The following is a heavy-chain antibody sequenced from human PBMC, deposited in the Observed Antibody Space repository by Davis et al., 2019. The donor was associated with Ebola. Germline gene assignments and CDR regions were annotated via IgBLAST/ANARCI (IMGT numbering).Heavy chain of an antibody. Sequence: GESLKISCAASGFTFSSYWMSWVRQAPGKGLEWVANIKQDGSEEYYVDSVKGRFTISRDNAKNSLYLQMNSLRAEDTAVYYCARCSGGTSWDYYYGMDVWGQGTTVTVSS. CDR1: GFTFSSYW. CDR2: IKQDGSEE. V-gene: IGHV3-7*01. CDR3: ARCSGGTSWDYYYGMDV. J-gene: IGHJ6*02. D-gene: IGHD2-15*01.